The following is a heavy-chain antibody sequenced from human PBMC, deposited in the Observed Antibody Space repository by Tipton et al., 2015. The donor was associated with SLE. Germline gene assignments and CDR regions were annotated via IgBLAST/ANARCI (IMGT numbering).Heavy chain of an antibody. CDR1: GGSISSYY. D-gene: IGHD5-12*01. Sequence: TLSLTCTVSGGSISSYYWSWIRQPAGKGLEWIGRIYPTGNTNYNPSLNSRVTMSVDTSKNQFSLKLSSVTAADTAIYYCARGNQHSGYDGFDYWGQGTLVTVSS. J-gene: IGHJ4*02. CDR3: ARGNQHSGYDGFDY. V-gene: IGHV4-4*07. CDR2: IYPTGNT.